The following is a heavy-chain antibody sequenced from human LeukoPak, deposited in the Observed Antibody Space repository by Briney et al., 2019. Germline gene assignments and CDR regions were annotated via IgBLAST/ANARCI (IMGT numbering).Heavy chain of an antibody. Sequence: GGSLRLSCAASGFTFSSYWMSWVRQAPGKGLEWVANIKQDGSEKYYVDSVKGRFTISRDNAKNSLYLQMNSLRAEDTAVNYCARDSGSYGYYFDYWGQGTLVTVSS. D-gene: IGHD1-26*01. V-gene: IGHV3-7*01. J-gene: IGHJ4*02. CDR1: GFTFSSYW. CDR3: ARDSGSYGYYFDY. CDR2: IKQDGSEK.